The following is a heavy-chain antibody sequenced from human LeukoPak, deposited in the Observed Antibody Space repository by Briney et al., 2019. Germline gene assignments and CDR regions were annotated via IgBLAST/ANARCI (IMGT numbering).Heavy chain of an antibody. Sequence: GGSLRLSCAASGFTFSSYSMNWVRQAPGKGLEWVSSISSSSSYIYYADSVKGRFTISRDNAKNSLYLQMNSLRAEDTAVYYCARSQVQLERRDLYYYYYYMDVWGKGTTVTVSS. J-gene: IGHJ6*03. CDR1: GFTFSSYS. D-gene: IGHD1-1*01. V-gene: IGHV3-21*01. CDR2: ISSSSSYI. CDR3: ARSQVQLERRDLYYYYYYMDV.